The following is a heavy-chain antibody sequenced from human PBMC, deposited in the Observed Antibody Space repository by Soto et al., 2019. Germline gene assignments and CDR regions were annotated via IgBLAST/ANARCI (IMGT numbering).Heavy chain of an antibody. V-gene: IGHV4-39*01. J-gene: IGHJ5*02. CDR1: GGSISSSSYY. Sequence: SETLSLTCTVSGGSISSSSYYWGWIRQPPGKGLEWIGSIYYSGSTYYNPSLKSRVTISVDTSKNQFSLKLSSVTAADTAVYYCARHNPTQDIVVVVAATSRGRWFDPWGQGTLVTVSS. D-gene: IGHD2-15*01. CDR3: ARHNPTQDIVVVVAATSRGRWFDP. CDR2: IYYSGST.